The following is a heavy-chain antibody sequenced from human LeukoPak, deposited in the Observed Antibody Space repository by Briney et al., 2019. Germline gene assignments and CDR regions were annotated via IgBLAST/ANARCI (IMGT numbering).Heavy chain of an antibody. Sequence: QPGGSLRLSCAASGFTFSSYAMHWVRQAPGKGLEWVAVISYDGSNKYYADSVKGRFTISRDNSKNTLFVQMNSLRTEDTAVYYCARSGVQWQWLLTYDAFDIWGQGTMVTVSS. CDR1: GFTFSSYA. V-gene: IGHV3-30-3*01. CDR3: ARSGVQWQWLLTYDAFDI. CDR2: ISYDGSNK. J-gene: IGHJ3*02. D-gene: IGHD6-19*01.